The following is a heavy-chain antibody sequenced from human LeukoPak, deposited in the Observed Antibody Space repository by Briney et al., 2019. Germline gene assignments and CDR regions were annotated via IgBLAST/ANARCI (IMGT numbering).Heavy chain of an antibody. D-gene: IGHD2-15*01. Sequence: PGGSLRLSCAASGFTFRNYGMSWVRQAPEKGLEWVSVVSDSGSSAYYTDSVQGRFTISRDNSKHTLYLQMNSLRVEDTAVYYCAPDLRGAAWSLDYWGQGTLVTVSS. J-gene: IGHJ4*02. CDR3: APDLRGAAWSLDY. V-gene: IGHV3-23*01. CDR2: VSDSGSSA. CDR1: GFTFRNYG.